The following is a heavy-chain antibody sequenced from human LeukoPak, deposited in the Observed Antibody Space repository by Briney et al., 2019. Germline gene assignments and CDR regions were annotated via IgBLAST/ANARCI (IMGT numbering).Heavy chain of an antibody. CDR2: IKPDGSEG. Sequence: SGGSLRLSCAASGFTFSSYTMNWVRQAPGKGLEWVANIKPDGSEGSYVDSVKGRFTISRDNAKNSLFLQMISLRAEDTAVYYCARDRGYKSFDYWGQGALVTVSS. D-gene: IGHD3-10*01. V-gene: IGHV3-7*04. CDR1: GFTFSSYT. CDR3: ARDRGYKSFDY. J-gene: IGHJ4*02.